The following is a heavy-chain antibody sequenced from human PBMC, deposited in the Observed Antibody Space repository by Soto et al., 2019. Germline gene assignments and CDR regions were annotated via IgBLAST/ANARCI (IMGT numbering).Heavy chain of an antibody. CDR2: ISSSSSYI. D-gene: IGHD3-10*01. J-gene: IGHJ6*04. CDR1: GFTFSSYS. V-gene: IGHV3-21*01. CDR3: ARDKSSGSYYKFFSNQGPLSEMDV. Sequence: GGSLRLSCAASGFTFSSYSMNWVRQAPGKGLEWVSSISSSSSYIYYADSVKGRFTISRDNAKNSLYLQMNSLRAEDTAVYYCARDKSSGSYYKFFSNQGPLSEMDVWGKGTTVTVSS.